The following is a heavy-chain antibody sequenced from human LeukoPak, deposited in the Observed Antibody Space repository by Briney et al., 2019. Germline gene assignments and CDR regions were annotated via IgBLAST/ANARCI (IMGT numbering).Heavy chain of an antibody. CDR3: ARDAQRGFDYSNSLRY. CDR2: IWSDGSNR. D-gene: IGHD4-11*01. Sequence: GGSLRLSCAASGFIFSHYGMHWVRQAPGKGLEWVSVIWSDGSNRFYAGSVKGRFTISRDNAQNTVFLQMNSLRAEDTAMYYCARDAQRGFDYSNSLRYWGHGTLVTASS. CDR1: GFIFSHYG. J-gene: IGHJ4*01. V-gene: IGHV3-33*01.